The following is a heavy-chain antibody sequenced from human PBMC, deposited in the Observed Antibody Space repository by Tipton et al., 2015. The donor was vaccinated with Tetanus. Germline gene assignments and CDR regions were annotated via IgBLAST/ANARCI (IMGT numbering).Heavy chain of an antibody. CDR1: GASISDKKYY. D-gene: IGHD2/OR15-2a*01. Sequence: TLSLTCTVSGASISDKKYYWGWIRQPPGKGLEWRASIYFEGSTYYSPSLKSRLTIDVDTSRNLFSLRLTSVTAADTAVYYCARHLYGYWFDPWGQGALVTVSS. CDR2: IYFEGST. CDR3: ARHLYGYWFDP. J-gene: IGHJ5*02. V-gene: IGHV4-39*02.